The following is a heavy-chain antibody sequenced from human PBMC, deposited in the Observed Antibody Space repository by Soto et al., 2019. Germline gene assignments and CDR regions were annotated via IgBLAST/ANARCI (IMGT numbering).Heavy chain of an antibody. J-gene: IGHJ4*02. CDR1: GGTFSSYT. V-gene: IGHV1-69*02. D-gene: IGHD3-10*01. CDR2: VIPILGIA. Sequence: SVKVSCKASGGTFSSYTISWMRQAPGQGLEWMGRVIPILGIANYAQKFQGRVTITADKSTSTAYMELSSLRSEDTAVYYCALDYGSGSYPRDWGQGTLVTVSS. CDR3: ALDYGSGSYPRD.